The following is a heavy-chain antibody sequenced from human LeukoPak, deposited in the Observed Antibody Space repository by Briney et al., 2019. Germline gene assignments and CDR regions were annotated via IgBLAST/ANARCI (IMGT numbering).Heavy chain of an antibody. D-gene: IGHD2-2*01. CDR2: IIPIFGTA. CDR1: GGTFSSYA. V-gene: IGHV1-69*13. J-gene: IGHJ4*02. Sequence: SVKVSCKASGGTFSSYAISWVRQAPGQGLEWMGGIIPIFGTANYAQKFQGRVTITADESTSTAYMELSSLRSEDTAVYYCARDCSRTSCYSDYWGQGTLVTVSS. CDR3: ARDCSRTSCYSDY.